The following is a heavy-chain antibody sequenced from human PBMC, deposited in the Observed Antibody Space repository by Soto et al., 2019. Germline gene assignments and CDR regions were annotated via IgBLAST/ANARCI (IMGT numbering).Heavy chain of an antibody. CDR2: ISYDGSNK. CDR3: ARGLRYFDWLYYFDY. D-gene: IGHD3-9*01. J-gene: IGHJ4*02. Sequence: LGGSLRLSCAASGFTFSSYAMHWVRQAPGKGLEWVAVISYDGSNKYYADSVKGRFTISRDNSKNTLYLQMNSLRAEDTAVYYCARGLRYFDWLYYFDYWGQGTLVTVSS. V-gene: IGHV3-30-3*01. CDR1: GFTFSSYA.